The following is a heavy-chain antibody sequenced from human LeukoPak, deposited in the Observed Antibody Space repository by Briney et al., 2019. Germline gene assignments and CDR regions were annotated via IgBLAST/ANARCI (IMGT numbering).Heavy chain of an antibody. J-gene: IGHJ4*02. CDR1: GFNFSDDW. D-gene: IGHD3-3*01. CDR2: IRKKSDGGTT. V-gene: IGHV3-15*01. CDR3: TREGSSFATH. Sequence: GGSLRLSCAGSGFNFSDDWMAWVRQAPGKGLEWIGRIRKKSDGGTTEYAASMEGRFIITRDDSRSTLSLQMNSLKTEDTGLYFCTREGSSFATHWGPGTLVTVSS.